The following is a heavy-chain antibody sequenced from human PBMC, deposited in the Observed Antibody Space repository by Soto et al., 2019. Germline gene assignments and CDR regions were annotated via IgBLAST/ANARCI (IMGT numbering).Heavy chain of an antibody. CDR3: ARGGSTSWRGDYYYYGMDV. CDR1: GYTFTSYD. V-gene: IGHV1-8*01. Sequence: GASVKVSCKASGYTFTSYDNNWVRQATGQGLEWMGWMNPNSGNTGYAQKFQGRVTMTRNTSISTAYMELSSLRSEDTAVYYCARGGSTSWRGDYYYYGMDVWGQGTTVTVSS. CDR2: MNPNSGNT. J-gene: IGHJ6*02. D-gene: IGHD2-2*01.